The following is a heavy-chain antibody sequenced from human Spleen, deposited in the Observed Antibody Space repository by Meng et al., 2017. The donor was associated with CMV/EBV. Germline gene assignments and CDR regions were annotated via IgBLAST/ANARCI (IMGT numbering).Heavy chain of an antibody. Sequence: GESLKISCAASGFTFRTYAMHWVRQAPGKGLDWVAVISYDGSDKYYADSVKGRFTISRDNSKNTLYLQMNSLRAEDTAVYYCAKDLYQLLLYYFDYWGQGTLVTVSS. CDR3: AKDLYQLLLYYFDY. V-gene: IGHV3-30-3*01. J-gene: IGHJ4*02. CDR1: GFTFRTYA. D-gene: IGHD2-2*01. CDR2: ISYDGSDK.